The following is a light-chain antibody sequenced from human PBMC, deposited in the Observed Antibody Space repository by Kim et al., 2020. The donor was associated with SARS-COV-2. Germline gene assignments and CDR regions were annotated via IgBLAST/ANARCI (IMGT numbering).Light chain of an antibody. CDR1: SSDVGDYPY. J-gene: IGLJ3*02. V-gene: IGLV2-8*01. Sequence: SALTQPPSASGSPGQSVTISCSGISSDVGDYPYVSWYQQHPGRAPKLIIYEVKYRPSGVPARFSGSKSGDTASLTVSGLQAEDEADYYCSSSAGSNNLVFGGGTRLTVL. CDR2: EVK. CDR3: SSSAGSNNLV.